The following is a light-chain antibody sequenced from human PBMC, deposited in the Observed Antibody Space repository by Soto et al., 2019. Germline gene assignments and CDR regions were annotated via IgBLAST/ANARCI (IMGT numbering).Light chain of an antibody. CDR3: QQRSAWPQIT. CDR2: DAS. Sequence: ELLFTQSPATLSFSPGEKATLSCRASQSVRSYLAWYQQKPGQAPRLLIYDASNRATGIPARFSGSGSGTDFTLTISSLDPEDFAVYYCQQRSAWPQITFGQGTRLEIK. CDR1: QSVRSY. V-gene: IGKV3-11*01. J-gene: IGKJ5*01.